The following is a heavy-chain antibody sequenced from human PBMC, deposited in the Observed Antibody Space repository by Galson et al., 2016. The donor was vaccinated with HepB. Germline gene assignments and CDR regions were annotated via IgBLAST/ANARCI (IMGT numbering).Heavy chain of an antibody. J-gene: IGHJ1*01. CDR2: IKPDGSEK. V-gene: IGHV3-7*03. Sequence: SLRLSCAASGFAFSNYNMNWVRQAPGKGLEWVANIKPDGSEKYYVDSLKGRFTISRDNAKNALYLQMNSLRAEDTAVYYCALYYYDSSGFVEYFQQWGQGTRVTVSS. D-gene: IGHD3-22*01. CDR3: ALYYYDSSGFVEYFQQ. CDR1: GFAFSNYN.